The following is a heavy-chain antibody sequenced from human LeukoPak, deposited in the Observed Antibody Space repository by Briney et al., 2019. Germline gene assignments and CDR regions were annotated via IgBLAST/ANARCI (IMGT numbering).Heavy chain of an antibody. J-gene: IGHJ4*02. V-gene: IGHV4-30-4*01. CDR1: GGSISSGDYY. Sequence: NPSETLSLTCTVSGGSISSGDYYWSWIRQPPGKGLEWIGYIYYSGSTYYNPSLKSRVTISVDTSKNQFSLKLSSVTAADTAVYYCARDYYGSGTVDYWGQGTLVTVSS. CDR2: IYYSGST. CDR3: ARDYYGSGTVDY. D-gene: IGHD3-10*01.